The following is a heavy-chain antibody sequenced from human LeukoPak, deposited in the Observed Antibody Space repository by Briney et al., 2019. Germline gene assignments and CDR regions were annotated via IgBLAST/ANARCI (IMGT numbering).Heavy chain of an antibody. Sequence: PGGSLRLSCAASGFTFSTHSMHWVRQAPGKGLEWVALMSYDGRHIYYADSVKGRFTISRDNSKNTLYLQMNSLRAEDTAVYYCAKVYYYDSSGYYGGGGYYFDYWGQGTLVTVSS. CDR1: GFTFSTHS. J-gene: IGHJ4*02. CDR2: MSYDGRHI. CDR3: AKVYYYDSSGYYGGGGYYFDY. D-gene: IGHD3-22*01. V-gene: IGHV3-30*04.